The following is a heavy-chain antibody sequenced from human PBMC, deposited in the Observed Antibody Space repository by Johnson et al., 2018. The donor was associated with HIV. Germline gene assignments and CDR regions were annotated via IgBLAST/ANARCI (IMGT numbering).Heavy chain of an antibody. CDR2: ISWNSGSL. J-gene: IGHJ3*02. CDR1: GFTFDDYA. Sequence: VQLVESGGGLVQPGRSLRLSCAASGFTFDDYAMHWVRQAPGKGLEWVSGISWNSGSLGYADSVKGRVTISRDNAKKSLYLQMNSLRAEDTALYYCARDFVAFGECTAFDIWGQGTMVTVSS. CDR3: ARDFVAFGECTAFDI. D-gene: IGHD3-10*01. V-gene: IGHV3-9*01.